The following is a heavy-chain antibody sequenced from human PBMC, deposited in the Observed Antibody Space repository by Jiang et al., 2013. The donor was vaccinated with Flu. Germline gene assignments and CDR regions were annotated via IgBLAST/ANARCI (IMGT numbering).Heavy chain of an antibody. CDR2: INHSGST. D-gene: IGHD3-10*01. J-gene: IGHJ4*02. V-gene: IGHV4-34*01. CDR1: GGSFSGYY. CDR3: ASRRLLWFGELWSFDY. Sequence: LLKPSETLSLTCAVYGGSFSGYYWSWIRQPPGKGLEWIGEINHSGSTNYNPSLKSRVTISVDTSKNQFSLKLSSVTAADTAVYYCASRRLLWFGELWSFDYWGQGTLVTVSS.